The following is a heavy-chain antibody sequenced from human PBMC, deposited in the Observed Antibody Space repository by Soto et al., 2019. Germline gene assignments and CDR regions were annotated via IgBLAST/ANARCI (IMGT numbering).Heavy chain of an antibody. CDR1: GFTFSSYA. V-gene: IGHV3-23*01. CDR3: AKDLGYCSGGSCYPRRYNWFDP. J-gene: IGHJ5*02. CDR2: ISGSGGST. D-gene: IGHD2-15*01. Sequence: GGSLRLSCAASGFTFSSYAMSWVRQAPGKGLEWVSAISGSGGSTYYADNVKGRFTISRDNSKNTLYLKMNCLRAEDTAVYYCAKDLGYCSGGSCYPRRYNWFDPWGQGT.